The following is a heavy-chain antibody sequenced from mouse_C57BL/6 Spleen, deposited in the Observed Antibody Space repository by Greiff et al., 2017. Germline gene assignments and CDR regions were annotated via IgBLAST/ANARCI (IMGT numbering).Heavy chain of an antibody. CDR1: GYSFTDYN. V-gene: IGHV1-39*01. J-gene: IGHJ3*01. Sequence: EVQLQQSGPELVKPGASVKISCKASGYSFTDYNMNWVKQSNGKSLEWIGVINPNYGTTSYNQKFKGKATLTVDQSSSTAYMQLNSLTSEDSAVYYCARMGHYDYDEVWFAYWGQGTLVTVSA. CDR2: INPNYGTT. CDR3: ARMGHYDYDEVWFAY. D-gene: IGHD2-4*01.